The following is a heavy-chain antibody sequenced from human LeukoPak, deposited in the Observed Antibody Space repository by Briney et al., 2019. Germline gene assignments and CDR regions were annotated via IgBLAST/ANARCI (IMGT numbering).Heavy chain of an antibody. D-gene: IGHD2-2*01. CDR3: ARHGVVPAAIVTEYFQH. V-gene: IGHV4-59*08. CDR1: GGSISSYY. J-gene: IGHJ1*01. Sequence: SETLSLTCTVSGGSISSYYWSWIRQPPGKGLEWIGSIYHSGSTYYNPSLKSRVTISVDTSKNQFSLKLSSVTAADTAVYYCARHGVVPAAIVTEYFQHWGQGTLVTVSS. CDR2: IYHSGST.